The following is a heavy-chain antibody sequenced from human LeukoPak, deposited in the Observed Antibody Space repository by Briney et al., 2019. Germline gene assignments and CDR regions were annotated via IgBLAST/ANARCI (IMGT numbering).Heavy chain of an antibody. CDR2: IDTNTGNP. CDR1: GYTFTNHA. CDR3: ARRSMVQHMDV. D-gene: IGHD3-10*01. J-gene: IGHJ6*03. V-gene: IGHV7-4-1*02. Sequence: ASVKVSCKASGYTFTNHAINWVRQAPGQGLEYMGWIDTNTGNPSYAQAFTGRIVFSLDTSVSTAYLEIRSLKAEDSAVYFCARRSMVQHMDVWGKGTTVTISS.